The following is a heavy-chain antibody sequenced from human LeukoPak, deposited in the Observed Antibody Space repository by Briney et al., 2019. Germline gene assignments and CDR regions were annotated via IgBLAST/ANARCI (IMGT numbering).Heavy chain of an antibody. D-gene: IGHD2-2*01. J-gene: IGHJ6*04. CDR2: IKQDGSEK. CDR1: GFTFSSYW. CDR3: ARRSSGYCSSTSCYAYHYYYYGMDV. Sequence: GGSLRLSCAASGFTFSSYWMSWVRQAPGKGLEWVANIKQDGSEKYYVDSVKGRFTISRDNAKNSLYLQMHSLRAEDTAVYYCARRSSGYCSSTSCYAYHYYYYGMDVWGKGTTVTVSS. V-gene: IGHV3-7*03.